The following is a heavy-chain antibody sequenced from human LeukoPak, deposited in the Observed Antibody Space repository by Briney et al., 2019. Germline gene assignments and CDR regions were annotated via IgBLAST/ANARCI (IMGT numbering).Heavy chain of an antibody. CDR2: IYYSGST. J-gene: IGHJ4*02. CDR3: ARRLTLFGAEDY. V-gene: IGHV4-59*08. Sequence: SETLSLTCTVSGGSISSYYWSWIRQPPGKGLEWIGYIYYSGSTNYNPSLKSRVTISVDTSKNQFSLKLISVTAADTAVYYCARRLTLFGAEDYWGQGTLVTVSS. D-gene: IGHD3-10*02. CDR1: GGSISSYY.